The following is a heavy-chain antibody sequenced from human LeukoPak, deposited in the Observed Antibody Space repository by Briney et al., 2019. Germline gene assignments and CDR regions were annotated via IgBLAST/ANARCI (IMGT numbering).Heavy chain of an antibody. J-gene: IGHJ3*02. CDR2: VYMSGST. CDR3: GILRFFASSAFDI. Sequence: SETLSLTCSVSGASISSHYWIWIRQSAGKGLEWIGRVYMSGSTDYNPSLKSRVTISADMSENQFSLRLNSVTAEATAVYYSGILRFFASSAFDIWGEGTLVTASS. CDR1: GASISSHY. D-gene: IGHD3-3*01. V-gene: IGHV4-4*07.